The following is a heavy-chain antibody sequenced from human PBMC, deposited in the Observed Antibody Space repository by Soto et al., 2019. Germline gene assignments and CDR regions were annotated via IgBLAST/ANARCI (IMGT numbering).Heavy chain of an antibody. Sequence: TPSPPLAVSGCPLRMGGFSRWWVPPPPGEGLEWIGYMYHSGSAVYNPSLKTRVTISVMSNNRFSLELSSVTAADTAVYFCARGLSSASPYSGGWYYFDSWGQGATVTVSS. D-gene: IGHD3-10*01. CDR2: MYHSGSA. J-gene: IGHJ4*02. CDR3: ARGLSSASPYSGGWYYFDS. V-gene: IGHV4-30-2*01. CDR1: GCPLRMGGFS.